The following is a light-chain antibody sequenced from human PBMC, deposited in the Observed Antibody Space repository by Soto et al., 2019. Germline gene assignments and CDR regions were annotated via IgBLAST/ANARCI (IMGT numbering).Light chain of an antibody. Sequence: QSALTQPPSASGSPGQSVTISRTGTSSDVGDYNYVSWYQQHPGKAPKLMIFEVSKRPSGVPDRFSGSKSGNTASLTVSGLQAEDEADYYCSSYAGSNNWVFGGGTKVTVL. CDR2: EVS. CDR3: SSYAGSNNWV. V-gene: IGLV2-8*01. CDR1: SSDVGDYNY. J-gene: IGLJ3*02.